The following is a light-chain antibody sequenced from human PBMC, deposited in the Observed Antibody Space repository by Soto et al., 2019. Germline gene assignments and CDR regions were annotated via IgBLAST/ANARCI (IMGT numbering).Light chain of an antibody. CDR2: EVS. Sequence: QSALTQPAXVSGSPGQSITISCTGTSSDVGGYNYVSWYQQHPGKAPKLMIYEVSNRPSGVSNRFSGSKSGNTASLTISGLQAEDEADYYCSSYTTTNTYVFGTGTKVTVL. CDR1: SSDVGGYNY. CDR3: SSYTTTNTYV. J-gene: IGLJ1*01. V-gene: IGLV2-14*01.